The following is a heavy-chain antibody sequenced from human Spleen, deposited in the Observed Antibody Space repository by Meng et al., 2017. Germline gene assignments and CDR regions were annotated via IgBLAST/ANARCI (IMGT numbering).Heavy chain of an antibody. CDR2: IIPILGIA. Sequence: SVKVSCKASGGTFSSYTISWVRQAPGLGLEWMGRIIPILGIANYAQKFQGRVTITADKSTSTAYMELSSLRSEDTDVYYCARAAGIAAVDYWGQGTLVTVSS. D-gene: IGHD6-13*01. J-gene: IGHJ4*02. CDR1: GGTFSSYT. V-gene: IGHV1-69*02. CDR3: ARAAGIAAVDY.